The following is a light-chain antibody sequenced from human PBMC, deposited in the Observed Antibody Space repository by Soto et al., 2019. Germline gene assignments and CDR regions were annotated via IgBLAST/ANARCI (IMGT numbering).Light chain of an antibody. CDR1: SSDVGTYDL. CDR2: EGS. Sequence: QSALTQPASVSGSPGQSITISCTGTSSDVGTYDLVSWYQQHPGRAPKLMIHEGSKRPSGVSTRFSGSKSGNTASLTISGLQAEDEADYYCCSYAGSNTFIFGGGTSSPS. V-gene: IGLV2-23*01. J-gene: IGLJ2*01. CDR3: CSYAGSNTFI.